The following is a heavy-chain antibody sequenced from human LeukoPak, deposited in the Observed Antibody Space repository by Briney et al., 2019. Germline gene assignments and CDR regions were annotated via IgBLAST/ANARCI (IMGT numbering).Heavy chain of an antibody. D-gene: IGHD6-19*01. V-gene: IGHV1-69*13. CDR2: IIPIFGTA. J-gene: IGHJ4*02. Sequence: SVKVSCKASGGTFSSYAISWVRQAPGQGLEWMGGIIPIFGTANYAQKFQGRVTITADESTSIAYMELSSLRSEDTAVYYCARGIAVAGRYDYWGQGTLVTVSS. CDR3: ARGIAVAGRYDY. CDR1: GGTFSSYA.